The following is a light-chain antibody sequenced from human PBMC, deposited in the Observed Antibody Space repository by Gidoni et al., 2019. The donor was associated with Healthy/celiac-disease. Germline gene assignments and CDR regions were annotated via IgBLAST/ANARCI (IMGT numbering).Light chain of an antibody. CDR3: SSYTSSSTLPYV. J-gene: IGLJ1*01. Sequence: QSALTQPASVSGSPGQSITISCTGTSSDVGGYNYVSWYQPHPGKAPKLMIYDVSNRPSGVSNRFSGSKSGNTASLTISGLQAEDEADYYCSSYTSSSTLPYVFGTGTKVTVL. V-gene: IGLV2-14*03. CDR2: DVS. CDR1: SSDVGGYNY.